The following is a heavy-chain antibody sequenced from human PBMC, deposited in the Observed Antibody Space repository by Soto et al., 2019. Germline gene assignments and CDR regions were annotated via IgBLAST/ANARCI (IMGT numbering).Heavy chain of an antibody. CDR2: ISSTSSHT. CDR3: ARAASELYY. CDR1: GFTFSDYY. D-gene: IGHD5-18*01. V-gene: IGHV3-11*06. Sequence: QVQLVESGGGLVKPGGSLRLSCSASGFTFSDYYMTWIRQAPGKGLEWVSYISSTSSHTNYEDSVEGRFTISRDNAKNSLYLQMNSLRAEDTAVYYCARAASELYYWGQGTLVTVSP. J-gene: IGHJ4*02.